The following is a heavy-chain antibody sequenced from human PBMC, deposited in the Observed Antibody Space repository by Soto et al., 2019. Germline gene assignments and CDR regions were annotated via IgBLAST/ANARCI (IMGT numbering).Heavy chain of an antibody. CDR3: AKGQCDPDCYVFDS. V-gene: IGHV4-30-4*08. Sequence: SETLSLTCTVTGASIRGSYYFWSWIRQPPGEGLEWLGYVYSTGSTYYNPSLKSRISMSVDTSKNQFSLILSSVSAEDTAVYYCAKGQCDPDCYVFDSWGQGALVTVSS. D-gene: IGHD2-21*02. CDR1: GASIRGSYYF. J-gene: IGHJ4*02. CDR2: VYSTGST.